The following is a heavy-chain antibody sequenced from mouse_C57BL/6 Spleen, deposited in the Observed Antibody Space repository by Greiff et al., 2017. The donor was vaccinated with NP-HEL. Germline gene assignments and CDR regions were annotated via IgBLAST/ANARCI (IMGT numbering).Heavy chain of an antibody. D-gene: IGHD2-3*01. CDR3: VRDGGLLPFDY. J-gene: IGHJ2*01. V-gene: IGHV10-3*01. Sequence: EVQRVESGGGLVQPKGSLKLSCAASGFTFNTYAMHWVRQAPGQGLEWVARIRSKRSNYATYYADSVKDRFTISRDDSQSMLYLQMNNLKTEDTAMYYCVRDGGLLPFDYWGQGTTLTVSS. CDR1: GFTFNTYA. CDR2: IRSKRSNYAT.